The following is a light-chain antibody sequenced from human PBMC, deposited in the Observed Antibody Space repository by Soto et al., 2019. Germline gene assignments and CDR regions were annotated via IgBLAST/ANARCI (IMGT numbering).Light chain of an antibody. CDR2: AAS. V-gene: IGKV1-39*01. CDR1: QSISSY. CDR3: QQSSSTPVA. Sequence: DIQMTQSPSSLSASVVDRVTITCRASQSISSYLNWYQHKPGKAPRLLIYAASSLQSGVPSRFSGSGSGTDFTLTISRLQPEDSAAYHCQQSSSTPVAFGQGTKLEIK. J-gene: IGKJ2*01.